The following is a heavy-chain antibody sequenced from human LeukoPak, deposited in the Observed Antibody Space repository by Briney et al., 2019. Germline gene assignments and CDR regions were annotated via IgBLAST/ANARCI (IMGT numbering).Heavy chain of an antibody. D-gene: IGHD4/OR15-4a*01. J-gene: IGHJ5*02. CDR2: IYYSGST. Sequence: PSETLSLTCTVSGGSVNSGSYYWNWIRQPPGKGLEWIGYIYYSGSTNYNPSLKSRVTIPVDTSKNQFSLKLSSVTAADTAVYYCARERRVLSGWFDPWGQGTLVTVSS. CDR1: GGSVNSGSYY. CDR3: ARERRVLSGWFDP. V-gene: IGHV4-61*01.